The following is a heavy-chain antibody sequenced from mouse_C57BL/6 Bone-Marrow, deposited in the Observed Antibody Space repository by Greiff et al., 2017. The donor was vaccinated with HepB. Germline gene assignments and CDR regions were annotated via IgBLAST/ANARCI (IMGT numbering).Heavy chain of an antibody. V-gene: IGHV14-2*01. J-gene: IGHJ2*01. CDR2: IDPEDGET. CDR3: APHYYGSSHPYYFDY. D-gene: IGHD1-1*01. Sequence: VQLKQSGAELVKPGASVKLSCTASGFNIKDYYMHWVKQRTEQGLEWIGRIDPEDGETKYAPKFQGKATITADTSSNTAYLQLSSLTSEDTAVYYCAPHYYGSSHPYYFDYWGQGTTLTVSS. CDR1: GFNIKDYY.